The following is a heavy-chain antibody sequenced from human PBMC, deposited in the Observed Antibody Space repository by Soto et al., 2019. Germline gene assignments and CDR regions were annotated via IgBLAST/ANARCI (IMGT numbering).Heavy chain of an antibody. J-gene: IGHJ5*02. D-gene: IGHD6-6*01. CDR3: ARDLRKQLVSRNWFDP. CDR2: IIPIFGTA. V-gene: IGHV1-69*13. CDR1: GGTFSSYA. Sequence: SVKVSCKASGGTFSSYAISWVRQAPGQGLEWMGGIIPIFGTANYAQKFQGRVTITADESTSTAYMELSSLRSEDTAVYYCARDLRKQLVSRNWFDPWGQGTLVTVSS.